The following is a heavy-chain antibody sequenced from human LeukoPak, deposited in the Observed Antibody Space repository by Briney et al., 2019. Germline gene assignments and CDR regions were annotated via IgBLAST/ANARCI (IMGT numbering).Heavy chain of an antibody. CDR2: VFYTGNTY. Sequence: PSETLSLTCTVSGGPISSYYWSWIRQPPGKGLDWIGSVFYTGNTYYYNPSLRSRVTISVDTSNQFSLNVSSVTAADTAVYFCARQSSSWYEVDYWGQGALVTVSS. D-gene: IGHD6-13*01. J-gene: IGHJ4*02. CDR3: ARQSSSWYEVDY. CDR1: GGPISSYY. V-gene: IGHV4-59*08.